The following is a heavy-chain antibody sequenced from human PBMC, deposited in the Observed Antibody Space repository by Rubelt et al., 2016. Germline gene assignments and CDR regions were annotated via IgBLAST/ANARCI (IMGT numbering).Heavy chain of an antibody. CDR2: IYHSGST. D-gene: IGHD6-13*01. J-gene: IGHJ4*02. V-gene: IGHV4-4*02. CDR1: GGSISSSNW. Sequence: QLQLQESGPGLVKPSETLSLTCAVSGGSISSSNWWSWVRQPPGKGLEWIGEIYHSGSTNYNPSLKSLVTISVDNSQSPFSRKLSAVTAADTAVYYCARDRIAAAHAQGYWGQGTLVTVSS. CDR3: ARDRIAAAHAQGY.